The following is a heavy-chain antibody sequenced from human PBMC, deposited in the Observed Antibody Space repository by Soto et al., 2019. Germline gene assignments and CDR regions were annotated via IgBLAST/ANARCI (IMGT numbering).Heavy chain of an antibody. D-gene: IGHD1-1*01. V-gene: IGHV3-33*01. J-gene: IGHJ6*02. CDR1: GFTFSSYA. CDR3: SRDRSWRTGYYSGIDV. CDR2: MWYDRSHT. Sequence: QAHLVESGGGVVQPGGSLRLSCAASGFTFSSYAMHWVRQAPGKGLEWVALMWYDRSHTYYAESVKGRFNISRDESKYMLFLHMSGLRAEDTAVYYCSRDRSWRTGYYSGIDVWGQGTTVTVS.